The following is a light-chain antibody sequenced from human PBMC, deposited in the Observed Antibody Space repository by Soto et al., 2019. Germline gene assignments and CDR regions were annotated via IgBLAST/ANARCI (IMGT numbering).Light chain of an antibody. CDR2: DAS. Sequence: IFLAQSSATPPFSPGERATPSFRASQSVSSYLAWYQQKPGKAPRLLIYDASNRATGIPDRLSGGGSGTDFTLTIRRLEPEDFAVYYCQQYGSSGTFGQGTKVDIK. CDR1: QSVSSY. V-gene: IGKV3-20*01. J-gene: IGKJ1*01. CDR3: QQYGSSGT.